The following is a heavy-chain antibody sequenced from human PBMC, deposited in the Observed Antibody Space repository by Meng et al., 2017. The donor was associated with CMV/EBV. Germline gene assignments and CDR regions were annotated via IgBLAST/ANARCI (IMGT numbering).Heavy chain of an antibody. CDR3: ARVLDTAMVTASFDY. D-gene: IGHD5-18*01. V-gene: IGHV4-39*07. J-gene: IGHJ4*02. Sequence: GLGHRRVHPSVTLSLTCTVSGGSISSSSYYWGWIRPPPGKGLEWIGSIYYSGSTYYNPSLKSRVTISVDTSKNQFSLKLSSVTAADTAVYYCARVLDTAMVTASFDYWGQGTLVTVSS. CDR2: IYYSGST. CDR1: GGSISSSSYY.